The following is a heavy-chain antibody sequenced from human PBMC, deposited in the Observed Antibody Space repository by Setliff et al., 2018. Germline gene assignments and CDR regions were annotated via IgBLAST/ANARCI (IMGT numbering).Heavy chain of an antibody. D-gene: IGHD5-12*01. V-gene: IGHV1-18*01. CDR1: GFRFTNFG. J-gene: IGHJ4*02. CDR3: ARCLPFLSGYERGAFDY. CDR2: ISPYSGNT. Sequence: GASVKVSCKTSGFRFTNFGFSWVRQAPGQGLEWLGSISPYSGNTNYPQWLQDRVTMTIDTSATTVYMELRSLKSDDTAVYYCARCLPFLSGYERGAFDYWGQGTLVTVSS.